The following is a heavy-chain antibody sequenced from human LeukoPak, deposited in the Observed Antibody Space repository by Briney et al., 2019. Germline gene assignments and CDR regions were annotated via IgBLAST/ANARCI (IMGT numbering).Heavy chain of an antibody. CDR1: GGSFSSGDYS. V-gene: IGHV4-30-2*01. Sequence: SQTLSLTCAVSGGSFSSGDYSWSWIRQPPGKGLEWIGYIYHSGSPYYNPSLKSRVTISIDRSKNQLSLKLNSVTAADTAVYYCAREISSSVGYFDYWGQGILVTVSS. D-gene: IGHD3-16*02. J-gene: IGHJ4*02. CDR2: IYHSGSP. CDR3: AREISSSVGYFDY.